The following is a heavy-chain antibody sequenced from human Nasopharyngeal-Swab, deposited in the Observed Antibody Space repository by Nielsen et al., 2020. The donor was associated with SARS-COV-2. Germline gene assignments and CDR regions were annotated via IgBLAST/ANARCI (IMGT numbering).Heavy chain of an antibody. V-gene: IGHV4-39*02. D-gene: IGHD3-10*01. CDR1: GGSISSSSYY. CDR2: IYYSGST. Sequence: GSLRLSCTFSGGSISSSSYYWGWIRQPPGKGLEWIGSIYYSGSTYYNPSLKSRVTISVDTSKNQFSLKLSSVTAADTAVYYCARDYYGSGSYDFLGLYYYGMDVRGQGTTVTVSS. CDR3: ARDYYGSGSYDFLGLYYYGMDV. J-gene: IGHJ6*02.